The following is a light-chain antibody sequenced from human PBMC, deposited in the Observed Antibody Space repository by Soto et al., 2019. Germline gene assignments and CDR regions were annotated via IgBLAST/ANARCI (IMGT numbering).Light chain of an antibody. CDR2: AAS. Sequence: DIQMTQSPSSLSASVGDRVTITCRASQSISSYLNWYQHKAGKAPKLLIYAASSLQSGVPSRFSGSGSGTDFTLTISSLQPEEFATYYCQQSYSATMYTFGQGTKLDIK. CDR1: QSISSY. CDR3: QQSYSATMYT. V-gene: IGKV1-39*01. J-gene: IGKJ2*01.